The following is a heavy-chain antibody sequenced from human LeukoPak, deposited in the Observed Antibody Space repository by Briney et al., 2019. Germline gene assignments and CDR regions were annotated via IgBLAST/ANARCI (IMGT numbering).Heavy chain of an antibody. D-gene: IGHD3-10*01. CDR1: VVTVSSNF. CDR3: ARHRSGRWFDP. J-gene: IGHJ5*02. Sequence: GGSLRLSCAASVVTVSSNFMSWVRQAPGKGLECVSLIYSSGSTYYADSVKGRFTISRDNSKNTLYLQMNSLKAEDTAVYYCARHRSGRWFDPWGQGTLVTVSS. CDR2: IYSSGST. V-gene: IGHV3-53*01.